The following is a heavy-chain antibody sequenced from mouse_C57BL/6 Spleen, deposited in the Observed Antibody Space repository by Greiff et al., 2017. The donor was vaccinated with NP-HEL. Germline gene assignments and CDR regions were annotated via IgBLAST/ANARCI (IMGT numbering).Heavy chain of an antibody. V-gene: IGHV1-15*01. Sequence: LVESGAELVRPGASVTLSCKASGYTFTDYEMHWVKQTPVHGLEWIGAIDPETGGTAYNQKFKGKAILTADKSSSTAYMELRSLTSEDSAVYYCTRTTLYYGNYVNAMDYWGQGTSVTVSS. CDR2: IDPETGGT. CDR1: GYTFTDYE. CDR3: TRTTLYYGNYVNAMDY. D-gene: IGHD2-1*01. J-gene: IGHJ4*01.